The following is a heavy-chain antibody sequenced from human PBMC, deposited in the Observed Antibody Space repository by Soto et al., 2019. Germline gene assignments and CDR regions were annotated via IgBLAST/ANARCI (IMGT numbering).Heavy chain of an antibody. CDR2: INCDSGGT. CDR1: GYTFTDYY. J-gene: IGHJ3*01. V-gene: IGHV1-2*02. Sequence: QAHLVQSGAEVKKPGTSVKVSCKTSGYTFTDYYIHWVRQAPGQGLEWVGRINCDSGGTTYPQKFQGRVTMTRDTSLTTVYLDLSRLTSNDTAVYYCTRDLVVYDAFDVWGQGTLVAVSP. CDR3: TRDLVVYDAFDV. D-gene: IGHD2-8*02.